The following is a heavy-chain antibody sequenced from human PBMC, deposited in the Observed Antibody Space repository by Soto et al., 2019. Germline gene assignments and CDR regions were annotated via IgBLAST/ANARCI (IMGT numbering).Heavy chain of an antibody. V-gene: IGHV3-23*01. CDR1: GFTFSSYA. CDR2: ISGSGGST. D-gene: IGHD1-26*01. CDR3: AKDSGHDGGRFDY. Sequence: LRLSCAASGFTFSSYAMSWVRQAPGKGLEWVSAISGSGGSTDYADSVKGRFTISRDNSRNTLYLQMNSLGAEDTAVYYCAKDSGHDGGRFDYWGQGTLVTVSS. J-gene: IGHJ4*02.